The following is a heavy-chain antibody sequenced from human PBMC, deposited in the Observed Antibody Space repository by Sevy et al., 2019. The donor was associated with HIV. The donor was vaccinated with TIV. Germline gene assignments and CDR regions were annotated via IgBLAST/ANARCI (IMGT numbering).Heavy chain of an antibody. CDR3: ATQLLSYYYGMDV. V-gene: IGHV5-51*01. CDR2: IYPGDSDT. D-gene: IGHD2-2*01. CDR1: GYSFTSYW. J-gene: IGHJ6*02. Sequence: GESLKISCKGSGYSFTSYWIGWVRQMPGKGLEWMGIIYPGDSDTRYSPSFQGQVTISADKSISTAYLQWSSLKASDTAMYYCATQLLSYYYGMDVWGQGTTVTVSS.